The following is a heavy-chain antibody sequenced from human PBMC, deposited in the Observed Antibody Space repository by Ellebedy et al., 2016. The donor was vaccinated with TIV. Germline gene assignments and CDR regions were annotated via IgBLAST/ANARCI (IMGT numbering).Heavy chain of an antibody. D-gene: IGHD3-22*01. CDR3: ARDRMYYYDSSGSYQYYGMDV. J-gene: IGHJ6*02. CDR1: GDSISRDY. Sequence: SETLSLXCTVSGDSISRDYWSWIRQPPGKGLEWLGFIDNTGRTNYNPSLKSRVTISLDTSKKKFSLRLSSVIAADTAVYFCARDRMYYYDSSGSYQYYGMDVWGQGTTVTVSS. CDR2: IDNTGRT. V-gene: IGHV4-59*01.